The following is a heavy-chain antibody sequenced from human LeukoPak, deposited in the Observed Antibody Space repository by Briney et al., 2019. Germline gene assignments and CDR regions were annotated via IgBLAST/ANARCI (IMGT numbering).Heavy chain of an antibody. CDR3: ARDFKGG. CDR1: GFTVSSNY. Sequence: GGSLRLSCAASGFTVSSNYMSWVRQAPGKGLEWVSSISSSSSYIYYADSVKGRFTISRDNAKNSLYLQMNSLRAEDTAVYYCARDFKGGWGQGTLVTVSS. J-gene: IGHJ4*02. V-gene: IGHV3-21*01. CDR2: ISSSSSYI.